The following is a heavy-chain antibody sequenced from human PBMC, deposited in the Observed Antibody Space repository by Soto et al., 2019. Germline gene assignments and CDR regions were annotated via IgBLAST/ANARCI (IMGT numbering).Heavy chain of an antibody. CDR1: GVTFSSYA. J-gene: IGHJ4*02. V-gene: IGHV3-23*01. CDR2: LSHDGGNI. D-gene: IGHD5-18*01. Sequence: EVQLLESGGRLVQPGGSLRLSCVASGVTFSSYAMTWVRLPPGKGLQWVAALSHDGGNIYYRDSVRGRFTISRDNSKNTLYLQMHSLKGEDTAVYFCAKQMGTWVDTAIDFWGEGTQVTVSS. CDR3: AKQMGTWVDTAIDF.